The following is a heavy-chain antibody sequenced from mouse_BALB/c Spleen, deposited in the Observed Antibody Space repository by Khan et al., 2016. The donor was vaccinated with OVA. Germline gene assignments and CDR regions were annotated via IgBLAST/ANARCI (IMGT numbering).Heavy chain of an antibody. J-gene: IGHJ2*01. D-gene: IGHD1-1*01. Sequence: EVQLQQPGPELVKPGASMKISCKASGYSFTGYFMNWVMQSHGKSLEWIGRINPHIGETFYNPKFKGKATLTADESSSTAHMELRSLASEDSAVYYCARIYGSDFDYWGQGTTLTVSS. V-gene: IGHV1-20*02. CDR1: GYSFTGYF. CDR3: ARIYGSDFDY. CDR2: INPHIGET.